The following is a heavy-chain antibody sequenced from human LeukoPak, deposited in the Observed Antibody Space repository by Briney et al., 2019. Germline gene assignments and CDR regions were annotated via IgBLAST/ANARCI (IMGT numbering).Heavy chain of an antibody. V-gene: IGHV3-33*01. J-gene: IGHJ4*02. CDR2: IWYDGSNK. D-gene: IGHD4-17*01. CDR3: ARDLSGVRGGTYGDYVFGY. Sequence: GGSLRLPCAASGFTFSSYGMHWVRQAPGKGLEWVAVIWYDGSNKYYADSVKGRFTISRDNSKNTLYLQMNSLRAEDTAVYYCARDLSGVRGGTYGDYVFGYWGQGTLVTVSS. CDR1: GFTFSSYG.